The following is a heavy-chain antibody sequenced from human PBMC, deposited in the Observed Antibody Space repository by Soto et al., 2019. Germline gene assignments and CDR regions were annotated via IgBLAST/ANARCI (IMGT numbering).Heavy chain of an antibody. J-gene: IGHJ5*02. CDR1: GGSISRYY. CDR2: AYYSGDT. V-gene: IGHV4-59*01. Sequence: QVQLQESGPGVVKASETLSLTCSVSGGSISRYYWSWIRQPPGKGLEWIGYAYYSGDTGYNPSLQSGVTMAVDTSKNQVSLKLTSVTAADTAVYYCARDRSTYGGGGTGEVKENWFDPWGQGALVTVSS. CDR3: ARDRSTYGGGGTGEVKENWFDP. D-gene: IGHD2-8*01.